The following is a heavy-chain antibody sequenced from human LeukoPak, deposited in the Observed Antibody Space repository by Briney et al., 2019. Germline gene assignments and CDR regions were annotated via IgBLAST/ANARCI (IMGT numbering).Heavy chain of an antibody. Sequence: ASVKVSCKASGYIFSNFFSSYGITWVRQAPGQGLEWMGWISAYNGNTNYAQKLQGRVTMTTDTSTSAAYMELRSLRSDDTAVYYCARDDSGSYSLFDYWGQGALVTVSS. J-gene: IGHJ4*02. CDR3: ARDDSGSYSLFDY. CDR2: ISAYNGNT. D-gene: IGHD1-26*01. V-gene: IGHV1-18*01. CDR1: GYIFSNFFSSYG.